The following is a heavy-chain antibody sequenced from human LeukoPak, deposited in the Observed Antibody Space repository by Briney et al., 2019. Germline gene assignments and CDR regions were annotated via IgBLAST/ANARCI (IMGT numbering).Heavy chain of an antibody. J-gene: IGHJ4*02. CDR2: ISSSSSYI. CDR1: GFTFISYT. V-gene: IGHV3-21*01. D-gene: IGHD6-19*01. Sequence: GGSLRLSCAASGFTFISYTMNWVRQAPGKGLEWVSSISSSSSYIYYADSVKGRFSISRDNAKNSLYLQMNSLRAEDTAVYYCARRGIYSSGWYFDYWGQGTLVTVSS. CDR3: ARRGIYSSGWYFDY.